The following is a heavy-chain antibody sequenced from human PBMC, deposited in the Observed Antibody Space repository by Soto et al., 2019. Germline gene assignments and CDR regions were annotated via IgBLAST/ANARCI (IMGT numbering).Heavy chain of an antibody. Sequence: GGSLRLSCAASGFTFRNYWMHWVRQAPGKGLVWVSRVNSDGDTTYYADSVKGRFTISRDNAKNTLHLQMNSLGAEDTAVYYSAFNYAYAHASYFYGTDGWGKGPTVTLPS. V-gene: IGHV3-74*01. CDR1: GFTFRNYW. D-gene: IGHD2-2*01. CDR2: VNSDGDTT. CDR3: AFNYAYAHASYFYGTDG. J-gene: IGHJ6*04.